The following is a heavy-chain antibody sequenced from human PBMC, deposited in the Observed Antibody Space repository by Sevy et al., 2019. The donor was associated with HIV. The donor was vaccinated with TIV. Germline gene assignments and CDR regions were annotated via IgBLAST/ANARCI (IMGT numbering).Heavy chain of an antibody. Sequence: SETLSLTCAVYGGSFSGYYWSWIRQPPGKGLEWIGEINHSGDTTYNPSLRGRATISAATSKNQFSLGVSSVTAADTAVYYCARGDILTGYYRRGNFDYWGQGTLVTVSS. CDR3: ARGDILTGYYRRGNFDY. V-gene: IGHV4-34*01. D-gene: IGHD3-9*01. CDR2: INHSGDT. J-gene: IGHJ4*02. CDR1: GGSFSGYY.